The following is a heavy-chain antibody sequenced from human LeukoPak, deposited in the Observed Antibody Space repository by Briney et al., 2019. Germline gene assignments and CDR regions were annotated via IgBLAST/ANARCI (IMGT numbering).Heavy chain of an antibody. CDR2: ISSSSNYI. CDR1: GFSFSSYS. Sequence: GGSLRLSCAASGFSFSSYSMKWVRQAPGKGLEWVSSISSSSNYIYYADSVKGRFTISRDNAKSSLYLQMNSLRAEDTAVYYCARVSILIVPYYAFDIWGQGTMVTVSS. J-gene: IGHJ3*02. CDR3: ARVSILIVPYYAFDI. D-gene: IGHD2/OR15-2a*01. V-gene: IGHV3-21*01.